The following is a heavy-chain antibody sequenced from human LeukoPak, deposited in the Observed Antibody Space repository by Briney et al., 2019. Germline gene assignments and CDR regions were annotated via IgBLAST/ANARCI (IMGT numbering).Heavy chain of an antibody. CDR1: GGSFSGYY. CDR2: INHSGST. CDR3: ARGLTTVTYPYFDY. V-gene: IGHV4-34*01. Sequence: SETLSLTCAVYGGSFSGYYWSWIRQPPGKGLEWIGEINHSGSTNYNPSLKSRVTISVDTSKNQFSLKLSPVTAADTAVYYCARGLTTVTYPYFDYWGQGTLVTVSS. D-gene: IGHD4-17*01. J-gene: IGHJ4*02.